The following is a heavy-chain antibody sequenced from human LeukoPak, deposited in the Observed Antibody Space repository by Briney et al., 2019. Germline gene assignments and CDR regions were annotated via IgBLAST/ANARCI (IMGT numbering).Heavy chain of an antibody. CDR3: ARDEKKYCSGGSCSAYFDY. CDR2: ISGGYNGDS. D-gene: IGHD2-15*01. Sequence: ASVKVSCKTSGYNCRHYGISWVRQAPGQGLEWMAWISGGYNGDSNYALKLRGRLTMTTDTSTSTAYMELRSLRSDDTAVYYCARDEKKYCSGGSCSAYFDYWGQGTLVTVSS. J-gene: IGHJ4*02. V-gene: IGHV1-18*01. CDR1: GYNCRHYG.